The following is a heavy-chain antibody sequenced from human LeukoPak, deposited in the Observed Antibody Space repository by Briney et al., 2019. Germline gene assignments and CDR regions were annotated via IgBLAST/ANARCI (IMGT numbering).Heavy chain of an antibody. V-gene: IGHV5-51*01. J-gene: IGHJ4*02. CDR2: IYPGDSDT. D-gene: IGHD1-1*01. Sequence: GEALKISCKGSGYSFTSYWIGWVRQLPGKGLEGMGIIYPGDSDTRYSPSFQGQVTISADKPISTAYLQWSSLKASDTAMYYCARLRWPNDYFDYWGQGTLVTVSS. CDR1: GYSFTSYW. CDR3: ARLRWPNDYFDY.